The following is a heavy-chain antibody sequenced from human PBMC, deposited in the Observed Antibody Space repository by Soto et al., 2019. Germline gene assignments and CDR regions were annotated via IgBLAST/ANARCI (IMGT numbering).Heavy chain of an antibody. CDR1: GFTLSRYG. CDR2: ISFEGNTQ. J-gene: IGHJ6*02. V-gene: IGHV3-30*05. D-gene: IGHD1-1*01. Sequence: HPGGSLRLSCAASGFTLSRYGMHWVRQAPGKGLEWVAVISFEGNTQYYADSVKGRFTISRDNSKDTLSLQIHSLRPEDTAVYYCARGAEHQLLSRDYFYGMDVWGQGTTVTVSS. CDR3: ARGAEHQLLSRDYFYGMDV.